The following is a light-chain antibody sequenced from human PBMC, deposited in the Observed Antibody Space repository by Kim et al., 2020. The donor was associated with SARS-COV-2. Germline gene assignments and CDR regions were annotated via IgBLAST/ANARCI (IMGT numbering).Light chain of an antibody. CDR1: SSDVGGYNY. CDR2: DVS. Sequence: QSITISRTGTSSDVGGYNYVSWYQQHPGKAPKLMIYDVSNRPSGVSNRFSGSKSGNTASLTISGLQAEDEADYYCSSYTSSSTFWVFGGGTQLTVL. V-gene: IGLV2-14*03. J-gene: IGLJ3*02. CDR3: SSYTSSSTFWV.